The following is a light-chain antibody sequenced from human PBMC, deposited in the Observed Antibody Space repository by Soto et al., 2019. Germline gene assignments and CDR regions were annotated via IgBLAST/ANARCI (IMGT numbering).Light chain of an antibody. V-gene: IGKV1-39*01. CDR1: QTVSTN. J-gene: IGKJ1*01. CDR2: AAX. CDR3: QQSYSAPPT. Sequence: IQMTQSPSSXXAXXGDRVTIXXRASQTVSTNLNWYQQRPGKAPKILIYAAXSXLSGVPSRFXXSGXGTDFTLTISGLQPEDFAXYHCQQSYSAPPTFGQGTKVEVK.